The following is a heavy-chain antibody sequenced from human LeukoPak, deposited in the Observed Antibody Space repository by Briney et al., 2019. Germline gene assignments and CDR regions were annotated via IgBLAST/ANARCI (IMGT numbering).Heavy chain of an antibody. J-gene: IGHJ4*02. CDR3: ARETGGPIRPLFY. V-gene: IGHV1-46*01. D-gene: IGHD1-14*01. CDR2: INPSGGST. CDR1: GYTFTSYY. Sequence: ASVKVSCKASGYTFTSYYMHWVRQAPGQGLEWMGIINPSGGSTSYAQKFQGRVTMTRDMSTSTVYMELSSLRSEDTAVYYYARETGGPIRPLFYWGQGTLVTVSS.